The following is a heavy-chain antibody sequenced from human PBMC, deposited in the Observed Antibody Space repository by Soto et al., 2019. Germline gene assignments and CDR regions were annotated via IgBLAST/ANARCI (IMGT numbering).Heavy chain of an antibody. CDR3: AKGGCSGVSCCWFDP. CDR2: ISGSGGDT. D-gene: IGHD2-15*01. CDR1: GFTFSDYA. V-gene: IGHV3-23*01. Sequence: EVQLLESGGGLVQPGGSLRLSCAASGFTFSDYAMNWVRQAPGKGLEWVSGISGSGGDTYYADSVNGRFTISRDNSKNTLYLQMSSLRAEDTAVYLCAKGGCSGVSCCWFDPWGQGTLVTVSS. J-gene: IGHJ5*02.